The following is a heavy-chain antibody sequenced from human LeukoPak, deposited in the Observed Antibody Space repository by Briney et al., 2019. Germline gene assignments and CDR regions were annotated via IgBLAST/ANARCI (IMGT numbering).Heavy chain of an antibody. Sequence: ASVKVSCKASGYTFTSYGISRVRQAPGQGLEWMGWISAYNGNTNYAQKLQGRVTMTTDTSTSTAYMELRSLRSDDTAVYYCARDSGETQYYDFWSGYSMYYFDYWGQGTLVTVSS. D-gene: IGHD3-3*01. CDR1: GYTFTSYG. V-gene: IGHV1-18*01. J-gene: IGHJ4*02. CDR2: ISAYNGNT. CDR3: ARDSGETQYYDFWSGYSMYYFDY.